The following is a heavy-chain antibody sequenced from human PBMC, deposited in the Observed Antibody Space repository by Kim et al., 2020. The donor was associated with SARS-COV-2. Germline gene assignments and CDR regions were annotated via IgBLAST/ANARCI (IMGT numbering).Heavy chain of an antibody. Sequence: GESLKISCKGSGYIFTTYWIAWVRQMPGKELEWMGAIYPGNSDTRYSPSLQGQVTISADESFTTAYLHWSSLRASDTAVFYCARHPRCTMNNCFTPDAFDVWGQGTTVTVSS. J-gene: IGHJ3*01. V-gene: IGHV5-51*01. D-gene: IGHD1-1*01. CDR3: ARHPRCTMNNCFTPDAFDV. CDR1: GYIFTTYW. CDR2: IYPGNSDT.